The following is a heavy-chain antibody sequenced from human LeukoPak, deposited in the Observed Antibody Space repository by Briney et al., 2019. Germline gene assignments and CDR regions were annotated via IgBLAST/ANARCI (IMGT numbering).Heavy chain of an antibody. D-gene: IGHD2-2*01. CDR2: ISGYNGNT. V-gene: IGHV1-18*01. CDR3: ARDHSSSCQLLDY. CDR1: GYTFTTYN. J-gene: IGHJ4*02. Sequence: GASVKVSCKASGYTFTTYNINWVRQAPGQGLEWMGWISGYNGNTNYAQKLQGRVTMTTDTSTSTAYMELRSLKSDDTAVYCCARDHSSSCQLLDYWGQGTLVTVSS.